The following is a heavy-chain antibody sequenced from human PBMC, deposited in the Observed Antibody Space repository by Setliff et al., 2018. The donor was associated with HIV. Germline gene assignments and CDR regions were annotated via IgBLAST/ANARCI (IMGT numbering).Heavy chain of an antibody. V-gene: IGHV4-59*01. Sequence: LSLTCTVSGGSISSYYWSWIRQPPGKGLEWIGYIYYSGSTNYNPSLKSRVTISVDTSKNQFSLKLSSVTAADTAVYYCTRRGADSYYPRPLDVWGKGTTVTVSS. CDR2: IYYSGST. CDR3: TRRGADSYYPRPLDV. CDR1: GGSISSYY. D-gene: IGHD3-10*01. J-gene: IGHJ6*04.